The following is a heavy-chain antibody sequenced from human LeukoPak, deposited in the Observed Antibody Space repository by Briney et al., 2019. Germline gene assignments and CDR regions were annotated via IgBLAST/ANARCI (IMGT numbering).Heavy chain of an antibody. V-gene: IGHV5-51*01. CDR3: ARPSPYYYDSSVPLRSPFDI. D-gene: IGHD3-22*01. CDR2: IYPRDSDT. Sequence: GESLKISCKGSGYSFTNSWVGWVRQMPGKGLEWMGIIYPRDSDTRYSPSFQGQVTISADKSISTAYLQWSSLKASDTAMYYCARPSPYYYDSSVPLRSPFDIWGQGTMVTVSS. CDR1: GYSFTNSW. J-gene: IGHJ3*02.